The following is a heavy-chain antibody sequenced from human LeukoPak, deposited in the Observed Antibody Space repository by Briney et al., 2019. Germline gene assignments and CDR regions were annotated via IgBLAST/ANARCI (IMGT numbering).Heavy chain of an antibody. Sequence: PGGSLRLSCAASGFTFSSYAMSWVRQAPGKGLEWVSAISGRGDTIFYADSLKGRFTVSRDNSKNTLYLQMNSLRAEDPAVYYCAKATMATTYFDYWGQGTLVTVSS. J-gene: IGHJ4*02. CDR2: ISGRGDTI. D-gene: IGHD5-24*01. CDR1: GFTFSSYA. V-gene: IGHV3-23*01. CDR3: AKATMATTYFDY.